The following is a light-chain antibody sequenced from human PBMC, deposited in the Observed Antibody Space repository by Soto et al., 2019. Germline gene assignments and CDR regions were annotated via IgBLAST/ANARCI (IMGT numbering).Light chain of an antibody. CDR2: DAS. CDR3: QQYNSYTWT. J-gene: IGKJ1*01. CDR1: QSVSRN. V-gene: IGKV3-11*01. Sequence: IVLTQSPATVSLSPGEGATLSCRASQSVSRNLAWYQQKPGQAPRLLIYDASNRATGIPARFSGSGSGTDFTLTISSLQPDDFATYYCQQYNSYTWTFGQGTKVEIK.